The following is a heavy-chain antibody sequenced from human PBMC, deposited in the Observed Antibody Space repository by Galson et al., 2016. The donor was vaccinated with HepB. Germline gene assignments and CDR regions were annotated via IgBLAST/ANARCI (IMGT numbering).Heavy chain of an antibody. J-gene: IGHJ4*02. CDR3: AQDLTWGAY. Sequence: SLRLSCAVSGFTFSTYWMTWVRQAPGKGLECVANIKYDGSEKHYVDSVKGRFTISRDNAKNTLYLQMDSLRAEDTAVYYCAQDLTWGAYWGQGALVTVYS. V-gene: IGHV3-7*04. CDR2: IKYDGSEK. CDR1: GFTFSTYW. D-gene: IGHD7-27*01.